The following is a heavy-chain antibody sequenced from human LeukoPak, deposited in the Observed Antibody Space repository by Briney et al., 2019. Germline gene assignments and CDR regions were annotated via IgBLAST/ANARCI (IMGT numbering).Heavy chain of an antibody. J-gene: IGHJ4*02. CDR2: IKSEPNDGTT. V-gene: IGHV3-15*01. Sequence: GESLRLSCAVSGCTFSNAWMNWVRQAPGKGLEWVGRIKSEPNDGTTDYDGPVKGRFSISRDDSRNTVYLQINSLEPEDTAVYYCSTGGYYFDYWGLGTLVTVSS. CDR3: STGGYYFDY. CDR1: GCTFSNAW.